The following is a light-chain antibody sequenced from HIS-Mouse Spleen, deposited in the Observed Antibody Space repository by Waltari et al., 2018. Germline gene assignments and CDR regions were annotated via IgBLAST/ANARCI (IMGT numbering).Light chain of an antibody. CDR3: QSADSSGTYV. V-gene: IGLV3-25*03. CDR2: KDS. J-gene: IGLJ1*01. Sequence: SYELTQPPSVSVSPGQTARITCPGDALPKQYAYWYQRKPGQAPVLVIYKDSERPSGIPERFSGSSSGTTVTLTISGVQAEDEADYYCQSADSSGTYVFGTGTKVTVL. CDR1: ALPKQY.